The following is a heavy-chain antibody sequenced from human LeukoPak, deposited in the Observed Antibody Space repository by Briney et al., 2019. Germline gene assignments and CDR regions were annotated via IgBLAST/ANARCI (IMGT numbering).Heavy chain of an antibody. D-gene: IGHD4-17*01. J-gene: IGHJ4*02. CDR2: IYYSGST. Sequence: PSETLSLTCTVSGGSISSSSYYWGWIRQPPGKGLEWIGSIYYSGSTYYNPSLKSRVTISVDTSKNQFSLKMTSVTAADTSVYYCARGSHDYGDFYLFDHWGQGTLVTVSS. CDR1: GGSISSSSYY. CDR3: ARGSHDYGDFYLFDH. V-gene: IGHV4-39*07.